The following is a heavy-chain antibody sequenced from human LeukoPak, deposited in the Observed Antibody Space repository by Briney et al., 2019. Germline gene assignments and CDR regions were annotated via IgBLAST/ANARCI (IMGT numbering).Heavy chain of an antibody. V-gene: IGHV3-74*01. D-gene: IGHD3-3*01. CDR3: ARVPTYYDFWSGGFENWFDP. Sequence: PGGSLRLSCAASGFTFSSYWMHWVRQAPGKGLVWVSRINSDGSSTNYADSVKGRFTISRDNAKNSLYLQMNSLRAEDTAVYYCARVPTYYDFWSGGFENWFDPWGQGTLVTVSS. CDR2: INSDGSST. J-gene: IGHJ5*02. CDR1: GFTFSSYW.